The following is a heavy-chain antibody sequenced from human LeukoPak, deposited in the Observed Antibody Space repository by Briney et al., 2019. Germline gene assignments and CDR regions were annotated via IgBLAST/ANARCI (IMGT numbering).Heavy chain of an antibody. J-gene: IGHJ4*02. CDR2: IYYSGST. CDR1: GGSISSYY. Sequence: SETLSLTCTVSGGSISSYYWSWIRQPPGKGLEWIGYIYYSGSTNYNPSLKSRVTISVDTSKNQFSLKLSSVTAADTAVYYCAMGSWYYFDYWGQGTLVTVSS. CDR3: AMGSWYYFDY. V-gene: IGHV4-59*08. D-gene: IGHD6-13*01.